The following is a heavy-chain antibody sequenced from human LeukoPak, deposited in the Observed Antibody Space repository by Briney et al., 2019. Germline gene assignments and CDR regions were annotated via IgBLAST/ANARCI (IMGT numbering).Heavy chain of an antibody. D-gene: IGHD6-19*01. J-gene: IGHJ3*02. Sequence: SETLSLTCTVSGGSISSSSYYWGWIRQPPGKGLEWIGSIYYSGSTYYNPSLKSRVTISVDTSKNQFSLKLSSVTAADTAVYYCARGAVAGVFSLDIWGHGTMVTVSS. CDR3: ARGAVAGVFSLDI. CDR1: GGSISSSSYY. V-gene: IGHV4-39*07. CDR2: IYYSGST.